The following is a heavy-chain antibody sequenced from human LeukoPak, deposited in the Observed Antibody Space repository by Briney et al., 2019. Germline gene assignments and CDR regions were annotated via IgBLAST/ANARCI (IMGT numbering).Heavy chain of an antibody. D-gene: IGHD5-18*01. J-gene: IGHJ6*03. CDR2: IYTSGST. CDR1: GGSISSGSYY. CDR3: ARGGFGIQPYMDV. V-gene: IGHV4-61*02. Sequence: SETLSLTCTVSGGSISSGSYYWSWIRQPAGKGLEWIGRIYTSGSTNYNPSLKSRVTMSVDTSKNQFSLKLSSVTAADTAVYYCARGGFGIQPYMDVWGKGTTVTISS.